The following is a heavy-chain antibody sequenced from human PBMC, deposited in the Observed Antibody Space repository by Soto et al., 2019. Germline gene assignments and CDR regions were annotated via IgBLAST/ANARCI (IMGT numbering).Heavy chain of an antibody. D-gene: IGHD3-3*01. CDR1: GFSLSTSGVG. J-gene: IGHJ4*02. V-gene: IGHV2-5*02. CDR2: IYWDGDE. Sequence: QITLKESGPTLVKPTQTLTLTCTFSGFSLSTSGVGVGWIRQPPGKALEWLALIYWDGDERYSPSLRTRLTITKDHSKSQVVLKMTNMHPVDTATYCCSHRSSPSGVCDYWGQGTLVTVSS. CDR3: SHRSSPSGVCDY.